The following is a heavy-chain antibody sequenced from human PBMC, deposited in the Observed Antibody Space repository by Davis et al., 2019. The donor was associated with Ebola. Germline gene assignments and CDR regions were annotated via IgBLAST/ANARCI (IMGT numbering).Heavy chain of an antibody. V-gene: IGHV3-74*01. Sequence: PGGSLRLSCAASGFTFSSYWMHWVRQAPGKGLVWVSRINSDGSSTSYADSVKGRFTISRDNAKNTLYLQMNSLRAEDTAVYYCATGLRAIASYYYGMDVWGQGTTVTVSS. CDR2: INSDGSST. CDR3: ATGLRAIASYYYGMDV. J-gene: IGHJ6*02. CDR1: GFTFSSYW. D-gene: IGHD4-17*01.